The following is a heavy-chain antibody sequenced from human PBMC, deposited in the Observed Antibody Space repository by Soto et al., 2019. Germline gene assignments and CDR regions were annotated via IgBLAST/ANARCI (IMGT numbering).Heavy chain of an antibody. Sequence: ASVKVSCKASGYTFTSYGISWVRKAPGQGLEWMGWISAYNGNTNYAQKFQGRVTMTTDTSTSTAYMELRSLRSDDTAVYYCARTLNEWLFGLDCGQGTPVTVYS. D-gene: IGHD3-3*01. V-gene: IGHV1-18*01. CDR3: ARTLNEWLFGLD. CDR1: GYTFTSYG. J-gene: IGHJ4*02. CDR2: ISAYNGNT.